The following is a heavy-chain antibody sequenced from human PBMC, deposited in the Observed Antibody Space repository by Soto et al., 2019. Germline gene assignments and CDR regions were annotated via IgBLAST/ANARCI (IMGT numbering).Heavy chain of an antibody. V-gene: IGHV3-23*01. D-gene: IGHD6-13*01. Sequence: EVQLLESGGGLVQPGGSLRLSCEASGFSFSNYAMSWVRQTPGKGLEWVSGSSATGYATFYAESVKGRFTISRDNSKNTLYVQMNDLRGDDTATYYCAKDRLDRAPAGWVDCWGQGALVTVSS. CDR3: AKDRLDRAPAGWVDC. CDR1: GFSFSNYA. CDR2: SSATGYAT. J-gene: IGHJ5*01.